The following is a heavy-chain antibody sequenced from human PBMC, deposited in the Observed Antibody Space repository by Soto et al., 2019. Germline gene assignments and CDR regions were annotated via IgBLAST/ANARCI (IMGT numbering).Heavy chain of an antibody. CDR2: ISYDGSNK. Sequence: QVQLVESGGGVVQPGRSLRLSCAASGFTFSSYVMHWVRQAPGKGLEWVAVISYDGSNKYYADSVKGRFTISRDNSKNTRYLQMNSLRAEDTALYYCAKDSIATRPSSFDYWGQGTLVTVSS. CDR1: GFTFSSYV. V-gene: IGHV3-30*18. J-gene: IGHJ4*02. D-gene: IGHD6-6*01. CDR3: AKDSIATRPSSFDY.